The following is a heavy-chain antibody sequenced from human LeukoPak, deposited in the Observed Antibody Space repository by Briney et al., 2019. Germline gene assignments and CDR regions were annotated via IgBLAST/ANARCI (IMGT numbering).Heavy chain of an antibody. CDR2: ISGSGGST. D-gene: IGHD3-16*01. J-gene: IGHJ4*02. Sequence: GGSLRLSCAASGFTLSDYYMSWIRQAPGKGLEWVSGISGSGGSTYYAGSVKGRFIISRDNSNNTLYLQMNSPRAEDTAVYYCARDFRGQTHWGQGTLVTVSS. CDR1: GFTLSDYY. CDR3: ARDFRGQTH. V-gene: IGHV3-23*01.